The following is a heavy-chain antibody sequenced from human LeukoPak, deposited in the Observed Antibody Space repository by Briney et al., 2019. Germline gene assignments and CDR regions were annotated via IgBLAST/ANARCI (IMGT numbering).Heavy chain of an antibody. CDR2: IHYTGST. CDR1: GVSISTYY. CDR3: ARDIYGSGHGWFDV. Sequence: SETLSLTCSVSGVSISTYYWSWIRQPPGKGLEWMGYIHYTGSTNYNPSLKSRVTISVDTSKRQLSLMLRSVTAADTAVYCCARDIYGSGHGWFDVWGQGTLVTGSS. V-gene: IGHV4-59*01. J-gene: IGHJ5*02. D-gene: IGHD3-10*01.